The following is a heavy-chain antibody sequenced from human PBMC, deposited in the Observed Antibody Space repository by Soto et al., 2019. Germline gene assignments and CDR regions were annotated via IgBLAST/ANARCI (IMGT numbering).Heavy chain of an antibody. Sequence: QVQLVESGGGVVQPGRSLRLTCAASGFIFSSYGMHWVRQAPGKGLEWVAVIWFDGSNKYYADFVKGRFTLSRDNSKNTLYLQMNSLRAEDTAVYYCVREQYGSDDAFDIWGQGTMVTVSS. D-gene: IGHD3-10*01. CDR2: IWFDGSNK. CDR1: GFIFSSYG. J-gene: IGHJ3*02. V-gene: IGHV3-33*01. CDR3: VREQYGSDDAFDI.